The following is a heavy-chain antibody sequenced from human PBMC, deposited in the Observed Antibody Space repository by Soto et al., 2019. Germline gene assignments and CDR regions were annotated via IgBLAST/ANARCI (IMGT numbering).Heavy chain of an antibody. CDR3: AREVVVVVGDMVDYYGLDV. J-gene: IGHJ6*02. Sequence: EVQLVESGGGLIQPGGSLSLSCAASGLIVSDNYMSWVRQAPGKGLEWVSVIYRDHTTYYADSVRGRFTVSRDNSKNTMYLHIDNPRTEDTAVYFCAREVVVVVGDMVDYYGLDVWGHGTTVTVSS. CDR2: IYRDHTT. V-gene: IGHV3-53*01. CDR1: GLIVSDNY. D-gene: IGHD2-21*01.